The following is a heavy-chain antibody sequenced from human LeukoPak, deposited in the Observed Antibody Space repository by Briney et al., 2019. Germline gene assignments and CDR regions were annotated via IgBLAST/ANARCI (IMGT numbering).Heavy chain of an antibody. CDR1: GFTFSSYW. J-gene: IGHJ4*02. D-gene: IGHD6-19*01. Sequence: PRGSLRLSCAASGFTFSSYWMHWVRQAPGKGLVWVSRVNSDGSSTTYADSVKGRFTISRDNAKNTLYLQMNSLRAEDTAVYYCARGSTQYSSGWYGLDYWGQGTLVTVSS. CDR2: VNSDGSST. V-gene: IGHV3-74*01. CDR3: ARGSTQYSSGWYGLDY.